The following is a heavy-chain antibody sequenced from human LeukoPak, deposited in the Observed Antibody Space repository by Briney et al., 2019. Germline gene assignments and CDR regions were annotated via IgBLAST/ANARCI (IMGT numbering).Heavy chain of an antibody. CDR1: GGTFSSYA. CDR2: IIPIFGTA. CDR3: AVPPTDFWSGYPDYYYYYMDV. J-gene: IGHJ6*03. Sequence: ASVKVSXKASGGTFSSYAISWVRQAPGQGLEWMGGIIPIFGTANYAQKFQGRVTITTDESTSTAYMELSSLRSEDTAVYYCAVPPTDFWSGYPDYYYYYMDVWGKGTTVTVSS. D-gene: IGHD3-3*01. V-gene: IGHV1-69*05.